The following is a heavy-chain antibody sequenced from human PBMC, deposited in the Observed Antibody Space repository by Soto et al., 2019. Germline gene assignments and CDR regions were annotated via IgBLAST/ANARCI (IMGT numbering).Heavy chain of an antibody. Sequence: ASVKVSCKASGYTFTSYCISWVLQAPGQGLEWMGWISAYNGNTNYAQKLQGRVTMTTDTSTSTAYMELRSLRSDDTAVYYCARKGVVPAAIGYYYGMDVWGQGTTVTVSS. CDR3: ARKGVVPAAIGYYYGMDV. D-gene: IGHD2-2*02. CDR2: ISAYNGNT. J-gene: IGHJ6*02. V-gene: IGHV1-18*01. CDR1: GYTFTSYC.